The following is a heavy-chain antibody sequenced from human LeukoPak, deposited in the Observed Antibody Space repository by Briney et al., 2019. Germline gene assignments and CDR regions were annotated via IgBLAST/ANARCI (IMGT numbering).Heavy chain of an antibody. CDR3: ARGSNWNYALEFDP. J-gene: IGHJ5*02. D-gene: IGHD1-7*01. CDR2: IYTSGST. V-gene: IGHV4-4*07. CDR1: GGSISSYY. Sequence: PSETLSLTCTVSGGSISSYYWSWIRQPAGKGLEWIGRIYTSGSTNYNPSLKSRVTISVDKSKNQFSLKLGSVTAADTAVYYCARGSNWNYALEFDPWGQGTLVTVSS.